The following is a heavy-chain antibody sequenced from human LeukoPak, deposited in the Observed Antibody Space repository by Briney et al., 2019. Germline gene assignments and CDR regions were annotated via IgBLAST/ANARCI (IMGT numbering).Heavy chain of an antibody. V-gene: IGHV4-4*02. D-gene: IGHD3-9*01. CDR3: ARGFPLRYFDWLSARALDI. J-gene: IGHJ3*02. CDR1: GGSISSSNW. CDR2: IYHSGST. Sequence: SETLSLTCAVSGGSISSSNWWSWVRQPPGKGLEWIGEIYHSGSTNYNPSLKSRVTISVDKSKNQFSLKLSSVTAADTAVYYCARGFPLRYFDWLSARALDIWGQGTMVTVSS.